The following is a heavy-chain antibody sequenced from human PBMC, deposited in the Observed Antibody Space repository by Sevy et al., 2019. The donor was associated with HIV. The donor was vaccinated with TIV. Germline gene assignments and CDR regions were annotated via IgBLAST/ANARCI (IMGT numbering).Heavy chain of an antibody. Sequence: GGSLRLSCAASGFTFSSYSMNWVRQAPGKGLEWVSSISSSSSYIYYADSVKGRFTISRDNAKNSLYLQMNSLRAEDTAVYYCARDRAYSSSWFGFDPWGPGTLVTVSS. J-gene: IGHJ5*02. CDR3: ARDRAYSSSWFGFDP. CDR2: ISSSSSYI. CDR1: GFTFSSYS. V-gene: IGHV3-21*01. D-gene: IGHD6-13*01.